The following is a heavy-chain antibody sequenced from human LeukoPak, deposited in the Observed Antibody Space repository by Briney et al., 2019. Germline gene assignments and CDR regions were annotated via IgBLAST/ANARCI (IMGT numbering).Heavy chain of an antibody. CDR2: ISGSSNYV. D-gene: IGHD2-15*01. Sequence: GGSLRLSCAASGVTFSTSIMACVRQAPGKGLEWVSSISGSSNYVFYAASVKGRFTISRDNAKNSLYLQMNSLRAVDTAVYYCAACSRGPNWFDPWGRGTLVTVSS. J-gene: IGHJ5*02. V-gene: IGHV3-21*01. CDR1: GVTFSTSI. CDR3: AACSRGPNWFDP.